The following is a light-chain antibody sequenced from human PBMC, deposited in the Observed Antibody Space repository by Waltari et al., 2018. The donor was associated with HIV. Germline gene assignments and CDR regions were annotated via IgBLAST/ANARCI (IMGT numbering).Light chain of an antibody. J-gene: IGLJ3*02. CDR3: AAWDDSLSGWV. CDR2: RNS. V-gene: IGLV1-47*01. CDR1: SSNIGDNY. Sequence: QSALTQPPSTSGTPGQTVTIPCSGSSSNIGDNYVSWYQQLPGTAPKLLIYRNSQLPPGFRDRFSGSQSGTSASLAINDRRSEDEAEYHCAAWDDSLSGWVFGGGTNLTVL.